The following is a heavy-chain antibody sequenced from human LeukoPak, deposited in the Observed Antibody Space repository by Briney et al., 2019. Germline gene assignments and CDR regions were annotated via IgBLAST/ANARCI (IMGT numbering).Heavy chain of an antibody. CDR1: GGSISSGSYY. V-gene: IGHV4-61*02. D-gene: IGHD4-23*01. CDR2: IYTSGST. Sequence: SQTLSLTCTVSGGSISSGSYYWSWIRQPAGKGLEWIGRIYTSGSTNYNPSLKSRVTISVDTSKNQFSLKLSSVTAADTAVYYCARQGYCGGNWETLDYWGQGTLVTVSS. CDR3: ARQGYCGGNWETLDY. J-gene: IGHJ4*02.